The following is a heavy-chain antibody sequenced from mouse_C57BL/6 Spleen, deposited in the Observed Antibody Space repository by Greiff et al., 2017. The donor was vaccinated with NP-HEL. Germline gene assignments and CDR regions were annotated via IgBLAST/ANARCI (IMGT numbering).Heavy chain of an antibody. Sequence: DVKLVESGGGLVKPGGSLKLSCAASGFTFSDYGMHWVRQAPEKGLEWVAYISSGSSTIYYADTVKGRFTISRDNAKNTLFLQMTSLRSEDTAMYYCASRGGSSSWFAYWGQGTLVTVSA. CDR2: ISSGSSTI. D-gene: IGHD1-1*01. CDR1: GFTFSDYG. V-gene: IGHV5-17*01. J-gene: IGHJ3*01. CDR3: ASRGGSSSWFAY.